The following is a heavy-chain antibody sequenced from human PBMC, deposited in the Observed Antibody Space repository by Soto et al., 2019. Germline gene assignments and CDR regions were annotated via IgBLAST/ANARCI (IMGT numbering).Heavy chain of an antibody. V-gene: IGHV1-69*01. CDR2: ILPIISTA. Sequence: QVQLVQSGAEVKKPGSSVKVSCKASGGTFSSYSISWVRQAPGQGLEWMGGILPIISTAKYAQKFQGRVSITADESTSTAYMEVTGLRSEDTAVYYCARKGRYFDWLLDYWGQGTLVTVSS. D-gene: IGHD3-9*01. CDR3: ARKGRYFDWLLDY. J-gene: IGHJ4*02. CDR1: GGTFSSYS.